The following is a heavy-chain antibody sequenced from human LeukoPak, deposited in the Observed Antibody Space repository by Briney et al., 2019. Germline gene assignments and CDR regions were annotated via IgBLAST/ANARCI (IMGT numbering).Heavy chain of an antibody. V-gene: IGHV3-66*01. J-gene: IGHJ4*02. CDR3: ARVEAAAGTGSLDS. CDR2: IYSGGST. D-gene: IGHD6-13*01. CDR1: GFTVSSNY. Sequence: GGSLRLSCAASGFTVSSNYMSWVRQAPEKGLEWVSIIYSGGSTYYADSVKGRFTISRDNSKNTLYLQMNTLRAEDTAVYYCARVEAAAGTGSLDSWGQGTLVTVSS.